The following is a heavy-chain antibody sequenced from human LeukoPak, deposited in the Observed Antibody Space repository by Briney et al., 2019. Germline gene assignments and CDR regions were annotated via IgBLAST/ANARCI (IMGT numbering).Heavy chain of an antibody. J-gene: IGHJ4*02. Sequence: GGSLRLSCAASGFTVSSNYMSWVRHAPGKGLEWVSVIYSGGSTYYSDSVKGRFTISRDNSKNTLYLQMNSLRAEDTAVYYCATTPGVYYYDSSGYYRYWGQGTLVTVSS. CDR1: GFTVSSNY. D-gene: IGHD3-22*01. V-gene: IGHV3-66*01. CDR2: IYSGGST. CDR3: ATTPGVYYYDSSGYYRY.